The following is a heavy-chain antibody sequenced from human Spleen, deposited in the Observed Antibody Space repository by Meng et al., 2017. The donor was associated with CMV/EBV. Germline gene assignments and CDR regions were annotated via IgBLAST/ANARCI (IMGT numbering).Heavy chain of an antibody. CDR2: ISSSSTYT. CDR1: GFTFSIYS. Sequence: SGFTFSIYSMNWVRQAPGKGLEWVSSISSSSTYTNYADSVKGRFTISRDNAKNTLYLQMNSLRAEDTAVYYCAKEDDYYDSSGYPDYWGQGTLVTVSS. CDR3: AKEDDYYDSSGYPDY. V-gene: IGHV3-21*01. D-gene: IGHD3-22*01. J-gene: IGHJ4*02.